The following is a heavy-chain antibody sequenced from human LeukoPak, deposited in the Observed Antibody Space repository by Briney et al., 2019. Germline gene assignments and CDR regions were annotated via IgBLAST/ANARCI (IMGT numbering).Heavy chain of an antibody. CDR3: AKPARTDYTDY. CDR1: GFTFSSYP. V-gene: IGHV3-23*01. J-gene: IGHJ4*02. Sequence: PGGSLRLSCAASGFTFSSYPMSWVRQAPGRGLEWVSVISANSDATYYADSVKGRFTISRDNAKNTLYLQMNNLRGEDTALYYCAKPARTDYTDYWGQGTLVTVSS. CDR2: ISANSDAT. D-gene: IGHD1-14*01.